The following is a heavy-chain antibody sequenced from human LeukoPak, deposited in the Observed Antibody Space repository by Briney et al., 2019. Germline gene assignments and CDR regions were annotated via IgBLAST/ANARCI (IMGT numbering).Heavy chain of an antibody. CDR1: GFTFSTYG. D-gene: IGHD2-15*01. CDR3: ARDLCSGGRCRYAEY. V-gene: IGHV3-33*01. Sequence: AGRSLRLSCAASGFTFSTYGMHWVRQAPGKGLEWVAVIWNDASHDNYADSVRGRFTISRDNSKNTLSLQMNSLRAEDTAVYYCARDLCSGGRCRYAEYWGQGALVTVSS. CDR2: IWNDASHD. J-gene: IGHJ4*02.